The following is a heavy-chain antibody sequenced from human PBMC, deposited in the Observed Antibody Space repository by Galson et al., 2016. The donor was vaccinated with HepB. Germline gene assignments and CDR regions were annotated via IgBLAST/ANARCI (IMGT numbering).Heavy chain of an antibody. V-gene: IGHV4-31*03. CDR3: ARDGSYDSLAGFYNGWFDP. D-gene: IGHD3-9*01. J-gene: IGHJ5*02. CDR1: DDSMTRPGYY. CDR2: IHYSGIT. Sequence: ILSLTCSVSDDSMTRPGYYWTWIRQAPGGGLEWIGYIHYSGITFYNPSLRSRVITSLDMSKNHFTLRLTSVTAADTGVYYCARDGSYDSLAGFYNGWFDPWGQGTLVTVSS.